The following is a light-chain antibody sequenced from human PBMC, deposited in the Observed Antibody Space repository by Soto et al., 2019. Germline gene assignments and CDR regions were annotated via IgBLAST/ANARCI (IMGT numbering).Light chain of an antibody. CDR3: QQYGSSPIT. CDR1: QSVNIY. V-gene: IGKV3D-15*02. CDR2: GAS. Sequence: EIVMTQSPATLSVSPGERATLSCRASQSVNIYLAWYQQKPGQAPRLLIFGASSRATGIPARFSGSGSGTEFNLTISSLQSEDFAVYYCQQYGSSPITFGQGTRLEIK. J-gene: IGKJ5*01.